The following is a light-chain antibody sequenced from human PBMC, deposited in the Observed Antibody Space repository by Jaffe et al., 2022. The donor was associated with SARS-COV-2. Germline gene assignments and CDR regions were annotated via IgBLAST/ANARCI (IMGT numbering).Light chain of an antibody. J-gene: IGKJ4*01. CDR1: QSVNSR. CDR2: KAS. CDR3: QQCDSYPLT. V-gene: IGKV1-5*03. Sequence: DIQMTQSPSTLSASVGDRVTITCRASQSVNSRLAWYQQKPGKAPKVLIYKASSLESGVPSRFSGSASGTEFTLTISSLQPDDFATYYCQQCDSYPLTFGGGTKVEIK.